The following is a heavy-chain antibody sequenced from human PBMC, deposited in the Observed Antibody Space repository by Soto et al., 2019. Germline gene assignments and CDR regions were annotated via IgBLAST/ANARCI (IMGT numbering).Heavy chain of an antibody. Sequence: GGSLRLSCAASGFTVSSTYMSWVRQAPGKGLEWVSPIYSGGSTYYADSAKGRFTISRDNAKNTLYLQMNSLRAEDTAVYYCANYYGSGSYLDYWGQGTLVTVSS. CDR1: GFTVSSTY. CDR2: IYSGGST. CDR3: ANYYGSGSYLDY. D-gene: IGHD3-10*01. V-gene: IGHV3-66*01. J-gene: IGHJ4*02.